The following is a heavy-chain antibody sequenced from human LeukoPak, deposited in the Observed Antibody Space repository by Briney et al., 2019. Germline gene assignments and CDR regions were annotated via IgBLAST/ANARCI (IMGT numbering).Heavy chain of an antibody. CDR3: ARDMNAFDI. CDR1: GFTFSSYA. CDR2: ISYDGSNK. Sequence: GGSLRLSCAASGFTFSSYAMHWVRQAPGKGLEWVAVISYDGSNKYYADSVKGRFTISRDNSKNTLYLQMNSLRAEDTAVYYCARDMNAFDIWGQGTMVTVSS. J-gene: IGHJ3*02. V-gene: IGHV3-30-3*01. D-gene: IGHD3-16*01.